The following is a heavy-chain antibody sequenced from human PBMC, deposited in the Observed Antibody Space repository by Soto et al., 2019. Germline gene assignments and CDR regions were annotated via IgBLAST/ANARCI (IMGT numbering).Heavy chain of an antibody. CDR2: ISYDGSNK. CDR1: GFTFSSYA. J-gene: IGHJ4*02. D-gene: IGHD4-17*01. CDR3: ASGVYYGIFDY. V-gene: IGHV3-30-3*01. Sequence: QVQLVESGGGVVQPGRSLRLSCAASGFTFSSYAMHWVRQAPGKGLEWVAVISYDGSNKYYADSVKGRFTISRDNSKNTLYLQMNSLRAEDTAVYYCASGVYYGIFDYWGQGTLVTVSS.